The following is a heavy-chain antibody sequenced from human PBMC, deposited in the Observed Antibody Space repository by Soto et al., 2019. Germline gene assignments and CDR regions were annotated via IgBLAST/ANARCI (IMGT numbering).Heavy chain of an antibody. J-gene: IGHJ4*02. D-gene: IGHD2-15*01. CDR1: GFTFSSYA. V-gene: IGHV3-23*01. CDR3: TKANRYCSGANCFTFDY. CDR2: ISGSDGST. Sequence: SGGSLRLSCAASGFTFSSYAMSWVRQAPGKGLEWVSIISGSDGSTYYADSVKGRFTISRDNSKNSLYLQMNSLRAEDTSVYYCTKANRYCSGANCFTFDYWGLGTLVTVSS.